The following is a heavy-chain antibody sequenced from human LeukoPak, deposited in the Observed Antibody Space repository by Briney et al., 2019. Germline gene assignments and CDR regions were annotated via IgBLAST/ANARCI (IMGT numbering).Heavy chain of an antibody. CDR3: ARHVGLRFFEWLFDWFDP. CDR1: GYSFTSYW. D-gene: IGHD3-3*01. J-gene: IGHJ5*02. CDR2: IEPSDSYT. Sequence: GESLKISCKGSGYSFTSYWISWVRQMPGKGLEWMGRIEPSDSYTNYSPSFQGHVTISADKSISTAYLQWSSLKASDTATYYCARHVGLRFFEWLFDWFDPWGQGTLVTVSS. V-gene: IGHV5-10-1*01.